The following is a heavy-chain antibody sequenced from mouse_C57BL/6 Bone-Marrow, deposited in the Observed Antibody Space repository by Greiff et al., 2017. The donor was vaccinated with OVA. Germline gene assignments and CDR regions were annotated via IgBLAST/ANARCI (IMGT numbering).Heavy chain of an antibody. CDR1: GYSITSCYY. Sequence: EVKLMESGPGLVKPSQSLSLTCSVTGYSITSCYYWYWIRQFPGNKLEWTGYISYDGSNNYNPSLKNRTSITRDTSKNPFFLKLNSVTTEDTATYYCARNAYYSNYDYYAMDYWGQGTSVTVSS. CDR2: ISYDGSN. V-gene: IGHV3-6*01. D-gene: IGHD2-5*01. J-gene: IGHJ4*01. CDR3: ARNAYYSNYDYYAMDY.